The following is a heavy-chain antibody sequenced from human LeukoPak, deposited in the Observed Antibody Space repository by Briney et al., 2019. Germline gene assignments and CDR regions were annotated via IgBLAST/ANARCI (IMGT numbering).Heavy chain of an antibody. CDR2: MNPNSGNT. CDR3: ARGKLAPRAAPRKYYFDY. V-gene: IGHV1-8*01. CDR1: GYTFTSYD. J-gene: IGHJ4*02. D-gene: IGHD2-15*01. Sequence: ASVKVSSKASGYTFTSYDINWVRQATGQGLEWMGWMNPNSGNTGYAQKFQGRVTMTRNTSISTAYMELSSLRSEDTAVYYCARGKLAPRAAPRKYYFDYWGQGTLVTVSS.